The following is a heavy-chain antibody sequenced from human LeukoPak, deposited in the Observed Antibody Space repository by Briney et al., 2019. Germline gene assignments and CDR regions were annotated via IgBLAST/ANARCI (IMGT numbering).Heavy chain of an antibody. CDR1: GGSISSYY. Sequence: SETLSLTCTVSGGSISSYYWSWIRQPPGKGLEWIGYNYYSGSTNYNPSLKSRVTISVDTSKNQFSLKLSSVTAADTAVYYCARAGGYSSSWYFDYWGQGTLVTVSS. V-gene: IGHV4-59*01. J-gene: IGHJ4*02. D-gene: IGHD6-6*01. CDR2: NYYSGST. CDR3: ARAGGYSSSWYFDY.